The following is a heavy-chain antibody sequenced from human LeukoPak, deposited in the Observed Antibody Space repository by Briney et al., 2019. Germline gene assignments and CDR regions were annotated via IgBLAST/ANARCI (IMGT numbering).Heavy chain of an antibody. CDR1: GFVLSTYW. V-gene: IGHV3-7*01. J-gene: IGHJ4*02. CDR2: INLDGTEE. CDR3: ASGRHDFLH. Sequence: PGGSLRLSCAASGFVLSTYWMTWVRQAQGQGLEWVANINLDGTEEHYVDSSLKGRFTISRDNAKNSLYLQMTSLRVEDTAVYYCASGRHDFLHWGQGTLVTVSS. D-gene: IGHD3/OR15-3a*01.